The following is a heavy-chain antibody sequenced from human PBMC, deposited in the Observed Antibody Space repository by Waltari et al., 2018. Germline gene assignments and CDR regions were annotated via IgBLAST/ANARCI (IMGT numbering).Heavy chain of an antibody. V-gene: IGHV1-2*06. D-gene: IGHD3-9*01. CDR1: GYTFTGYY. CDR2: INPNSGGT. CDR3: ARGANDILTGHYYGMDV. J-gene: IGHJ6*02. Sequence: QVQLVQSGAEVKKPGASVKVSCKASGYTFTGYYMHWVRQAPGQGLEWMGRINPNSGGTNDEQKFQGRVTMTRDTSMSTAYMELSRLRSDDTAVYYCARGANDILTGHYYGMDVWGQGTTVTVSS.